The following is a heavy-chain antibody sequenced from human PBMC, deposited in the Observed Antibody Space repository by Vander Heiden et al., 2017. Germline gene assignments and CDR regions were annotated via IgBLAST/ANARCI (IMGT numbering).Heavy chain of an antibody. V-gene: IGHV1-8*01. CDR3: AREGVVVTPIPDPFDI. CDR1: GYTFSSSD. CDR2: MNPNSGNT. D-gene: IGHD2-21*02. Sequence: QVQLVQSGAEVKKPGASVKVSCNASGYTFSSSDINGVRKAAGEGLEWMGWMNPNSGNTGYAQKFQGRVTMTRSTSISTAYMELSSLTSEDTAVYYCAREGVVVTPIPDPFDIWGQGTMGTVSS. J-gene: IGHJ3*02.